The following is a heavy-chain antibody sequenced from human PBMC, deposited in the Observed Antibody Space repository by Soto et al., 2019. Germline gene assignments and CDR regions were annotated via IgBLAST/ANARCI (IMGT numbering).Heavy chain of an antibody. V-gene: IGHV1-18*01. D-gene: IGHD6-19*01. CDR3: GAASYSSGWYGWAC. CDR2: TSTYNANT. J-gene: IGHJ4*02. CDR1: GYTFSSYG. Sequence: ASVKVSCKASGYTFSSYGINWVRQAPGQGLEWMGWTSTYNANTNYAQNFQGRVTMTTDTSTSTAYMELRSLRSEDTAVYYCGAASYSSGWYGWACWGQGTLVTVSS.